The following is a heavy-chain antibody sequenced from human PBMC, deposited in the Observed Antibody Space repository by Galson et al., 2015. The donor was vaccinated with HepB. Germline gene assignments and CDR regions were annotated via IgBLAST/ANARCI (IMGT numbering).Heavy chain of an antibody. CDR1: GFTFSSYG. V-gene: IGHV3-33*01. CDR3: ARDGQQLISGGIDY. D-gene: IGHD2-15*01. J-gene: IGHJ4*02. Sequence: SLRLSCAASGFTFSSYGMHWVRQAPGKGLEWVAVIWYDGSNKYYADSVKGRFTISRDNSKNTLYLQMNSLRAEDTAVYYCARDGQQLISGGIDYWGQGTLVTVSS. CDR2: IWYDGSNK.